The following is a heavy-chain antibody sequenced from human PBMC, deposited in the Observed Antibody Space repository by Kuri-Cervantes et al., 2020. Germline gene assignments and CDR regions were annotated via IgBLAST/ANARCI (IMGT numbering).Heavy chain of an antibody. D-gene: IGHD6-19*01. CDR1: GFTFSSYA. J-gene: IGHJ4*02. Sequence: GEALKISWAASGFTFSSYAMSWVRQAPGKGLEWVSAISGSGGSTYYADSVKGRFTISRDNAKNSLYLQMNSLRDEDTAVYYCARDPGSRWLPFDYWGQGTLVTVSS. CDR3: ARDPGSRWLPFDY. CDR2: ISGSGGST. V-gene: IGHV3-23*01.